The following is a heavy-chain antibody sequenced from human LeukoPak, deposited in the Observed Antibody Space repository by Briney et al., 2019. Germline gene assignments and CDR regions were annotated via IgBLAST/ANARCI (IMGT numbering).Heavy chain of an antibody. CDR1: GGSISSYY. CDR3: ARGYSSSWCYFDY. CDR2: IYYSGST. J-gene: IGHJ4*02. Sequence: SETLSLTCTVSGGSISSYYWSWIRQPPGKGLEGIGYIYYSGSTNYNPSLKSRVTISVDTSKNQFSLKLSSVTAADTAVYYCARGYSSSWCYFDYWGQGTLVPVSS. V-gene: IGHV4-59*01. D-gene: IGHD6-13*01.